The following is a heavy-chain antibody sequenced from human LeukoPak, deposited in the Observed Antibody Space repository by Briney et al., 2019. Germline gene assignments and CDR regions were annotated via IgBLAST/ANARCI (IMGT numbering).Heavy chain of an antibody. D-gene: IGHD3-10*01. V-gene: IGHV3-23*01. CDR3: TKGFYDSGSSLSALDH. CDR2: ISVSRGTT. Sequence: GGSLRLSCAASGFTFSSYGMSWVRQAPGKGLQWVSGISVSRGTTHYADSVKGRFTISRDNSKHTLYLQMNSLRAEDTALYYCTKGFYDSGSSLSALDHWGQGTLVTVSS. CDR1: GFTFSSYG. J-gene: IGHJ4*02.